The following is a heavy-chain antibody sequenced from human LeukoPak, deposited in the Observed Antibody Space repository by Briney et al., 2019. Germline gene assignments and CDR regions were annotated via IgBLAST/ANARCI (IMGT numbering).Heavy chain of an antibody. V-gene: IGHV4-4*02. J-gene: IGHJ4*02. CDR3: ARNYFGSGTYPFDY. D-gene: IGHD3-10*01. CDR1: GGSISSSNW. Sequence: SGTLSLTCAVSGGSISSSNWWSWVRQSPGKGLEWIGEIYHSGSTNYNPSLKSRVTISVDKSKNQFSLKLSSVTAADTAVYYCARNYFGSGTYPFDYWGQGTLVTVSS. CDR2: IYHSGST.